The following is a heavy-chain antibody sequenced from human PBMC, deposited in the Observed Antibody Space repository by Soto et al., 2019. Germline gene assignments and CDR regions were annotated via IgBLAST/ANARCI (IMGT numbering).Heavy chain of an antibody. V-gene: IGHV3-21*01. CDR3: FRARHPSKSAYLGYG. CDR2: ISFSGDYI. D-gene: IGHD3-3*02. J-gene: IGHJ6*01. CDR1: GFPLDKYG. Sequence: GGTLRLTCAVSGFPLDKYGMYWVRQAPGKGLEWVSSISFSGDYIYYADSVKGRFTISRDNARNSLYLQMNRLGVDDTALFFFFRARHPSKSAYLGYG.